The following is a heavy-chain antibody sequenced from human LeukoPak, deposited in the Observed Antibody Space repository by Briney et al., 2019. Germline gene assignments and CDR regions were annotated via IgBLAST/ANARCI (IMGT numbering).Heavy chain of an antibody. V-gene: IGHV3-23*01. Sequence: GGSLRLSCAASGFTLSSHPMNWVRQAPGKGLEWVSAISGSGGSTYYADSVKGRFTISRDNSKNTLYLQMNSLRAEDTAVYYCAKVLDSSGYYPFDYWGQGTLVTVSS. CDR1: GFTLSSHP. D-gene: IGHD3-22*01. CDR2: ISGSGGST. J-gene: IGHJ4*02. CDR3: AKVLDSSGYYPFDY.